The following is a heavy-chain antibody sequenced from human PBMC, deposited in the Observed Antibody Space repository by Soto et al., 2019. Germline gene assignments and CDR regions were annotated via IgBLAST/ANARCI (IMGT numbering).Heavy chain of an antibody. J-gene: IGHJ4*01. Sequence: PGGSLRLSCSASGFTFANYAFHWVRQAPGKGLEYVSAINHIGVSTYYADSVKGRFTISREDSKNTLYLQMSSLRAEDTAVYYCVKDSSFTSFVVDILDNWGQGTRVTVSS. CDR3: VKDSSFTSFVVDILDN. CDR1: GFTFANYA. CDR2: INHIGVST. D-gene: IGHD3-3*01. V-gene: IGHV3-64D*08.